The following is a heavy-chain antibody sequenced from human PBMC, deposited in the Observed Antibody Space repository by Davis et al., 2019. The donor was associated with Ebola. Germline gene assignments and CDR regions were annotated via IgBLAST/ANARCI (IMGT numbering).Heavy chain of an antibody. CDR3: ASTYGSGSYLDAFDI. CDR1: GGSISSYY. CDR2: IYYSGST. D-gene: IGHD3-10*01. J-gene: IGHJ3*02. Sequence: SETLSLTCTVSGGSISSYYWSWIRQPPGKGLGWIGYIYYSGSTNYNPSLKSRVTISVDTSRNQFSLKLSSVTAADTAVYYCASTYGSGSYLDAFDIWGQGTMVTVSS. V-gene: IGHV4-59*01.